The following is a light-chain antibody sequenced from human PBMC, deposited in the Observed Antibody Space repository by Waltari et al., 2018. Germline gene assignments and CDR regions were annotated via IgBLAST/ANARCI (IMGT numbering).Light chain of an antibody. Sequence: QSVLTQPPSASGTPGQRVTIPCSGSSPNIGSNYVYWYQQLPGTAPKLLIYRNKQRPSGVPDRFSGSKSGTSASLAISGLRSEDEADYYCAAWDDSLSGGVFGGGTKLTVL. CDR3: AAWDDSLSGGV. V-gene: IGLV1-47*01. CDR1: SPNIGSNY. CDR2: RNK. J-gene: IGLJ2*01.